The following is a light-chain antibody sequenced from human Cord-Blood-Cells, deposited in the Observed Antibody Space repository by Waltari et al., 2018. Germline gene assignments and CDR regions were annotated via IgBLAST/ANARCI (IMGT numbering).Light chain of an antibody. CDR3: CSYAGSSTFA. CDR2: EGS. J-gene: IGLJ7*01. Sequence: QSALTQPASVSGSPGQSITISCTGTSSDVGSYNLVSWYQQHPGKAPKLMIYEGSKRPSGVSNRCSGSKSGNTASLTISGLQAEDEADYYCCSYAGSSTFAFGGGTQLTVL. CDR1: SSDVGSYNL. V-gene: IGLV2-23*01.